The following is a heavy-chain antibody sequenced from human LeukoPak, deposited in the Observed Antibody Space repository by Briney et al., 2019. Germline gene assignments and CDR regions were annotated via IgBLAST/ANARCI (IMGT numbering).Heavy chain of an antibody. J-gene: IGHJ3*02. V-gene: IGHV3-48*01. CDR2: ISSSSSTI. CDR1: GFTFSSYS. CDR3: ATGGRDCSSTSCLYYAFDI. Sequence: PGGSLRLSCAASGFTFSSYSMNWVRQAPGKGLEWVSYISSSSSTIYYADSVKGRFTISRDNAKNSLYLQMNSLRAEDTAVYYCATGGRDCSSTSCLYYAFDIWGQGTMVTVSS. D-gene: IGHD2-2*01.